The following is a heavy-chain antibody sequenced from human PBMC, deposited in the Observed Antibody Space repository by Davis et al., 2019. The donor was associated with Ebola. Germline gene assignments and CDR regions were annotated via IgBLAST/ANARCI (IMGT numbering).Heavy chain of an antibody. CDR2: ISAYNGNT. D-gene: IGHD6-13*01. Sequence: ASVKVSCKASGYTFTSYGISWVRQAPGQGLEWMGWISAYNGNTNYAQKLQGRVTMTTDTSTSTAYMELRSLRSDDTAVYYCARSYSSSLYYNWFDPWGQGTLVTVSS. J-gene: IGHJ5*02. CDR3: ARSYSSSLYYNWFDP. CDR1: GYTFTSYG. V-gene: IGHV1-18*04.